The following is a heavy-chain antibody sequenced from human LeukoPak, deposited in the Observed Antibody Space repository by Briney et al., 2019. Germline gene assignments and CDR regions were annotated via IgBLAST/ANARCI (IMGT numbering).Heavy chain of an antibody. CDR2: IRYDGSRK. V-gene: IGHV3-30*02. Sequence: GGSLRLSCAASGFIFSSYGMHWVRQAPDKGLEWVAFIRYDGSRKYYADSVKGRFTISRDNSKNTLYLQMNGLRAEDTAVYYCARATAPGYCSSTSCYYMDVWGKGTTVTVSS. CDR3: ARATAPGYCSSTSCYYMDV. D-gene: IGHD2-2*01. J-gene: IGHJ6*03. CDR1: GFIFSSYG.